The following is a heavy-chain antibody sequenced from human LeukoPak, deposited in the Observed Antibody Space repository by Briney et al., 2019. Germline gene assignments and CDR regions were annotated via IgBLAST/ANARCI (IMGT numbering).Heavy chain of an antibody. J-gene: IGHJ4*02. D-gene: IGHD2-15*01. Sequence: GGSLRLSCAASGFTFSSYGMHWVRQAPGKGLEWVAFIRYDGSNKYYADSVKGRFTISRDNSKNTLYLQMNSLRAEDTAVYYCAKDKDIVVVVAATMDYWGQGTLVTVSS. CDR3: AKDKDIVVVVAATMDY. CDR1: GFTFSSYG. V-gene: IGHV3-30*02. CDR2: IRYDGSNK.